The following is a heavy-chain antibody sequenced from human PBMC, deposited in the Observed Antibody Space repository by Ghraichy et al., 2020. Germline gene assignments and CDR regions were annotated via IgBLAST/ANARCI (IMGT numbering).Heavy chain of an antibody. D-gene: IGHD2-15*01. CDR3: ARVGYCSGGSCSPYYYYGMDV. Sequence: SVKVSSKASGGTFSSYAISWVRQAPGQGLEWMGGIIPIFGTANYAQKFQGRVTITADESTSTAYMELSSLRSEDTAVYYCARVGYCSGGSCSPYYYYGMDVWGQGTTVTVSS. CDR2: IIPIFGTA. CDR1: GGTFSSYA. V-gene: IGHV1-69*13. J-gene: IGHJ6*02.